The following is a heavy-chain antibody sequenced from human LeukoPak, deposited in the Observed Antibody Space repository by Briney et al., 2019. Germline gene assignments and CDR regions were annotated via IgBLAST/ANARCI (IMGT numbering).Heavy chain of an antibody. J-gene: IGHJ4*02. D-gene: IGHD6-19*01. CDR2: ISWNSGNI. Sequence: PGRSLRLSCAASGFTFDDYAMHWVRHAPGKGLEWVSGISWNSGNIGYADSVQGRFTILRDNAKNSLYLQMISLRPEDTALYYCVKVFRAVAGQNHFDYWGQGTLVTVSS. CDR1: GFTFDDYA. V-gene: IGHV3-9*01. CDR3: VKVFRAVAGQNHFDY.